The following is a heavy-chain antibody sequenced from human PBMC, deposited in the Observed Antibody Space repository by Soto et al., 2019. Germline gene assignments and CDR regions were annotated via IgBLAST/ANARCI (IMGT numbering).Heavy chain of an antibody. D-gene: IGHD2-8*01. CDR1: GYTFTSYV. V-gene: IGHV1-18*01. CDR2: ISAHNGNT. CDR3: ARFYCSNGVCQHYYYYGMDV. Sequence: ASVKVSCKACGYTFTSYVITWVRQAPGQGLEWMGWISAHNGNTNYAQKLQGRVTMTTDTSTSTAYMELRSLRTDDTAVYYCARFYCSNGVCQHYYYYGMDVWGQGTTLTISS. J-gene: IGHJ6*02.